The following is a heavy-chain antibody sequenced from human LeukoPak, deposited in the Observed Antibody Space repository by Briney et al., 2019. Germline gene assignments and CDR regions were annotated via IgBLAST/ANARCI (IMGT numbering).Heavy chain of an antibody. Sequence: SLKVSCKVPGGTFNTYGITWVRQAPGQGLEWMGRIIPVLEMATYAQKYEGRVKITADKSTTTIYLFLSSLTSDDMAVYYCARGRNYFDYWGQGSLVTVSS. CDR3: ARGRNYFDY. CDR2: IIPVLEMA. CDR1: GGTFNTYG. V-gene: IGHV1-69*04. J-gene: IGHJ4*01.